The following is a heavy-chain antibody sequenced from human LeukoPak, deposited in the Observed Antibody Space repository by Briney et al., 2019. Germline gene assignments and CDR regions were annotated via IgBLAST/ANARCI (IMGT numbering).Heavy chain of an antibody. V-gene: IGHV7-4-1*02. CDR3: ARGPGSSAY. D-gene: IGHD6-13*01. CDR2: INTNTGNP. J-gene: IGHJ4*02. Sequence: GPVKVSCKASGYTFTSYDINWVRQATGQGLEWMGWINTNTGNPTYAQGFTGRFVFSLDTSVSTAYLQISSLKAEDTAVYYCARGPGSSAYWGQGTLVTVSS. CDR1: GYTFTSYD.